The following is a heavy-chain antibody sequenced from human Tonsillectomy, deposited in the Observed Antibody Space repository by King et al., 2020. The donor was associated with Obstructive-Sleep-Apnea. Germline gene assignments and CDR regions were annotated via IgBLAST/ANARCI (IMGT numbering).Heavy chain of an antibody. D-gene: IGHD6-13*01. V-gene: IGHV3-66*01. J-gene: IGHJ4*02. CDR1: GFTVSSNY. CDR2: IYSGGST. CDR3: ARDDSSSWYAAGYYFDF. Sequence: QLVQSGGGLVQPGGSLRLSCAASGFTVSSNYMSWVRQAPGKGLEWVSVIYSGGSTYYADSVKGRFTISRDNSKNKLYLQMNSLRAEDTAMYYCARDDSSSWYAAGYYFDFWGQGTLVTVSS.